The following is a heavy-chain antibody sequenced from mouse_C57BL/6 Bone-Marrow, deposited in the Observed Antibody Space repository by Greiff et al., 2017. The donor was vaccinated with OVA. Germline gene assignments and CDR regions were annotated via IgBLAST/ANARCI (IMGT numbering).Heavy chain of an antibody. Sequence: EVQGVESGGGLVQPKGSLKLSCAASGFTFNTYAMHWVRQAPGKGLEWVARIRSKSSNYATYYADSVKDRFTISRDDSQSMLYLQMNNLKTEDTAMYYCVRSFYYGNFAWFAYWGQGTLVTVSA. CDR3: VRSFYYGNFAWFAY. CDR1: GFTFNTYA. V-gene: IGHV10-3*01. CDR2: IRSKSSNYAT. J-gene: IGHJ3*01. D-gene: IGHD2-1*01.